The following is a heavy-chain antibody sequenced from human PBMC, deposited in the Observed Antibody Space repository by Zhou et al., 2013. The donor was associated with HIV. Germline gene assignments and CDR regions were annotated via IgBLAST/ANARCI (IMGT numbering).Heavy chain of an antibody. CDR3: ARDWIVAAGNNPNDGSFV. J-gene: IGHJ4*02. Sequence: QVQLXQSGAEVKKPGASVKVSCKASGYTFTDYYMHWVRQAPGQGLEWMGWINSNSGGTNYAHKFQGRVTMTRDTSISTAYMELSRLRSDDTAVYYCARDWIVAAGNNPNDGSFVWGQGTLVTVS. CDR2: INSNSGGT. D-gene: IGHD6-13*01. CDR1: GYTFTDYY. V-gene: IGHV1-2*07.